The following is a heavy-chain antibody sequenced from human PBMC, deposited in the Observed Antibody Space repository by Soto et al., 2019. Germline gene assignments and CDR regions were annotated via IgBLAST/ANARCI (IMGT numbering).Heavy chain of an antibody. CDR2: IYSCGST. J-gene: IGHJ3*02. CDR1: GFTVSSNY. Sequence: PGGSLRLSCAASGFTVSSNYMSLFRQAPGKGLEWVSVIYSCGSTYYADSVNGQFTISRDNSKNTLYLQMNSLRAEDMGVYYCASPKGSDFRNVFAIWGQGTLVPVS. V-gene: IGHV3-53*01. D-gene: IGHD3-3*01. CDR3: ASPKGSDFRNVFAI.